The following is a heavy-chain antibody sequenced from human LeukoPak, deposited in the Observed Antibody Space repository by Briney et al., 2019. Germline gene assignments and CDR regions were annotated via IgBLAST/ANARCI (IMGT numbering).Heavy chain of an antibody. J-gene: IGHJ5*02. Sequence: PSETLSLTCAVYGGSFSGYYWNWIRQPPGKGLEWIGEINHSGSTNYNPSLKSRVTISVDTSKNQFSLKLSSVTAADTAVYYCAGGVTIFGVVIANWFDPWGQGTLVTVSS. CDR3: AGGVTIFGVVIANWFDP. CDR1: GGSFSGYY. V-gene: IGHV4-34*01. D-gene: IGHD3-3*01. CDR2: INHSGST.